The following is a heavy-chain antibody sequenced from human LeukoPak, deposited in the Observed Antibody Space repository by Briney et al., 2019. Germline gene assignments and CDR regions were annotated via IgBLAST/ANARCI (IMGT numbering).Heavy chain of an antibody. Sequence: GGSLRLSCAASGFTFDDYGMSWVRQAPGKGLEWVSGINWNGGSTGYADSVKGRFTISRDNAKNSLYLQVSSLRAEDTALYYCARDTPPQVYDNDWYPLYYWGQGTLVTVSS. J-gene: IGHJ4*02. D-gene: IGHD2-8*01. V-gene: IGHV3-20*04. CDR2: INWNGGST. CDR3: ARDTPPQVYDNDWYPLYY. CDR1: GFTFDDYG.